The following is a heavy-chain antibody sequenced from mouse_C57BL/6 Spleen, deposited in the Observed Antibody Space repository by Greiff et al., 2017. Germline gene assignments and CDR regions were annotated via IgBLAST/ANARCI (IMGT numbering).Heavy chain of an antibody. J-gene: IGHJ2*01. D-gene: IGHD1-3*01. CDR3: ARDKSGASDY. Sequence: EVKLQESGGGLVKPGGSLKLSCAASGFTFSSYTMHWVRQTPEKRLEWVATISDGGGNTYYPDNVKGRFTISRDNAKNTLYLQMSSLRSEDTALYYCARDKSGASDYWGQGTTLTVSS. CDR2: ISDGGGNT. V-gene: IGHV5-9*01. CDR1: GFTFSSYT.